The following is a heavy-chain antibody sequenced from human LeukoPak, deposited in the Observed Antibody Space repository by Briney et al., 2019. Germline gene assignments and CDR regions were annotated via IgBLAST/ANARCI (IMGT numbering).Heavy chain of an antibody. J-gene: IGHJ4*02. CDR2: IYYSGST. D-gene: IGHD3-22*01. CDR1: GGSISSYY. CDR3: ARDGNYYGSSGYSPFDY. Sequence: SETLSLTCTVSGGSISSYYWSWIRQPPGKGLEWIGYIYYSGSTNYNPSLKSRVTISVDTSKNQFSLKLSSVTAADTAVYYCARDGNYYGSSGYSPFDYWGQGTLVTVSS. V-gene: IGHV4-59*01.